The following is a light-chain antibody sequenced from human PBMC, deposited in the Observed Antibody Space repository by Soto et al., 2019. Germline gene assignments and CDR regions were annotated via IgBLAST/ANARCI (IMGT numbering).Light chain of an antibody. CDR2: GAS. Sequence: EIVMTQSPATLSVSPGERATLSCRASQSVSSNLAWYQQKPGQAPRLLIYGASTRPTGIPARFSGSGSGTEFTLTISSLQSEDFAFYCGRQYNNRARTVGQGTKVEIK. V-gene: IGKV3-15*01. CDR3: RQYNNRART. J-gene: IGKJ1*01. CDR1: QSVSSN.